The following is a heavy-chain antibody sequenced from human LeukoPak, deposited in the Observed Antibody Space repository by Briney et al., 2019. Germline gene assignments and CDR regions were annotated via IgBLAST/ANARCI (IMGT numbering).Heavy chain of an antibody. CDR3: ARKGSGYYFGY. CDR2: ISAYNGNT. V-gene: IGHV1-18*01. CDR1: GYTFTSYG. Sequence: ASVKVSCKASGYTFTSYGISWVRQAPGQGLEWMGWISAYNGNTNYAQKLQGRVTMTTDTSTSTAYKELRSLRSDDTAVYYCARKGSGYYFGYWGQGTLVTVSS. D-gene: IGHD3-22*01. J-gene: IGHJ4*02.